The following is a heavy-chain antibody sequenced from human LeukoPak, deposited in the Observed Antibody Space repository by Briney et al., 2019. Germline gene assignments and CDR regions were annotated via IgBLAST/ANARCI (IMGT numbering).Heavy chain of an antibody. Sequence: ASVKVSCKASGGTFSSYAISWARQAPGQGLEWMGGIIPIFGTANYAQKFQGRVTITADESTSTAYMELSSLRSEDTAVYYCARDKVALWFGELKYWFDPWGQGTLVTVSS. J-gene: IGHJ5*02. CDR1: GGTFSSYA. D-gene: IGHD3-10*01. V-gene: IGHV1-69*13. CDR2: IIPIFGTA. CDR3: ARDKVALWFGELKYWFDP.